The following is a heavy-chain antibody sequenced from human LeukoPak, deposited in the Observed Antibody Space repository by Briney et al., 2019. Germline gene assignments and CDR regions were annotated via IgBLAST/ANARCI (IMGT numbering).Heavy chain of an antibody. CDR1: GFTFSSYA. Sequence: GGSLRLSCAASGFTFSSYAMHWVRQAPGKGLEWVAVISYDGSNKYYADSVKGRFTISRDNSKNTLYLQMNSLRAEDTAVYYCITMVRGVIIAIDYWGQGTLVTVSS. J-gene: IGHJ4*02. CDR3: ITMVRGVIIAIDY. D-gene: IGHD3-10*01. V-gene: IGHV3-30*04. CDR2: ISYDGSNK.